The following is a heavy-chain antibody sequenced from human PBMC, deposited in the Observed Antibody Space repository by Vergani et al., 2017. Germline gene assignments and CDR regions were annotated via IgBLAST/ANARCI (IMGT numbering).Heavy chain of an antibody. Sequence: QVQLQESGPGLVQPSQTLSLTCTVSGGSFSTVCQSLTWLRQSAGTGLGWIERIYTSAATNYNPSLRSLAIMSVDASKKQFSLKLTSVTAADTAVYYCARDGGEYDKDALDVWGQGTKVTVTS. J-gene: IGHJ3*01. CDR3: ARDGGEYDKDALDV. CDR1: GGSFSTVCQS. V-gene: IGHV4-61*02. D-gene: IGHD2-21*01. CDR2: IYTSAAT.